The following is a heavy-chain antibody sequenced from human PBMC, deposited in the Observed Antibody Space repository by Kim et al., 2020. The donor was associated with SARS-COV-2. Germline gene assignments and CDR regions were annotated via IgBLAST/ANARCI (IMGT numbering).Heavy chain of an antibody. Sequence: GGSLRLSCAGSGFTFITYSMNWVRQAPGKGLEWVSSINFSGSYKHYADSVKGRFTVSRDNAKKSLYLQMNNLRADDTAVYYCARGPEAPPSDYYFAMDVWGQGTTVTVSS. CDR1: GFTFITYS. CDR2: INFSGSYK. CDR3: ARGPEAPPSDYYFAMDV. J-gene: IGHJ6*02. V-gene: IGHV3-21*01.